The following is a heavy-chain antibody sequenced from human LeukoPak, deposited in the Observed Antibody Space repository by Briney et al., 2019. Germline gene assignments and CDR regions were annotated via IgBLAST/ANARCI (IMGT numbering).Heavy chain of an antibody. CDR2: ISGSGGST. D-gene: IGHD3-16*01. Sequence: GGSPSLAFAASGSTASRYATSGLRQAPGKGLEWVSAISGSGGSTYYADSVKGRFTISRDNSKNTLYLQMNSLRAEDTAVYYCAKSPYSAPTRHFDYGAKGTLVTVSS. V-gene: IGHV3-23*01. CDR1: GSTASRYA. J-gene: IGHJ4*02. CDR3: AKSPYSAPTRHFDY.